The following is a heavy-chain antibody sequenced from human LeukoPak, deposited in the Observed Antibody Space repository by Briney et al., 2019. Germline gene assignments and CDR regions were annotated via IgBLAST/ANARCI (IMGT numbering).Heavy chain of an antibody. CDR3: ARDYYDSSGSDAFDI. D-gene: IGHD3-22*01. V-gene: IGHV3-11*01. Sequence: XPXXXXXXVXYISSSGSTIYYADSVKGRFTISRDNAKNSLYLQMNSLRAEDTAVYYRARDYYDSSGSDAFDIWGQGTMVTVSS. CDR2: ISSSGSTI. J-gene: IGHJ3*02.